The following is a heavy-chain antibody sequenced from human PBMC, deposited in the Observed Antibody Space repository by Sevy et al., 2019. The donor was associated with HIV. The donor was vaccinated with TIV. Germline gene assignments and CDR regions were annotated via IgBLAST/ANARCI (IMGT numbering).Heavy chain of an antibody. D-gene: IGHD3-16*02. CDR2: ISYDGSNK. J-gene: IGHJ4*02. Sequence: GGSLRLSCAASGFTFSSYAMHWVRQAPGKGLEWVAVISYDGSNKYYADSVKGRFTISRDNSKNTLYLQMNCLRAEDPAVYYWAGDSLNVYVWASYRWGGYFDYWGQGTLVTVSS. V-gene: IGHV3-30-3*01. CDR1: GFTFSSYA. CDR3: AGDSLNVYVWASYRWGGYFDY.